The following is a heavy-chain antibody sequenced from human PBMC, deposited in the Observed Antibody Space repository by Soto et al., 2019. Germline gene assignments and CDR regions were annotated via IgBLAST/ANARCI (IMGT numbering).Heavy chain of an antibody. Sequence: QVQIVQSGAEVKKPGASVKISCKASGYSFTNFPINWVHQAPGQRLEWMGWINGGNGNTQYSQKFQGRVIISRDTSASTAYMELSSLRSEDTAVYFCARQSSITFDYWGLGTLVTVSS. J-gene: IGHJ4*02. CDR1: GYSFTNFP. V-gene: IGHV1-3*01. CDR3: ARQSSITFDY. D-gene: IGHD1-20*01. CDR2: INGGNGNT.